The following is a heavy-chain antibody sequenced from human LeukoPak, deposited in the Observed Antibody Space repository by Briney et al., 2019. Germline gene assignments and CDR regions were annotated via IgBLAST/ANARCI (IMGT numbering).Heavy chain of an antibody. CDR2: INPNSGGT. V-gene: IGHV1-2*02. CDR1: GYTFTGYY. J-gene: IGHJ4*02. D-gene: IGHD5-24*01. Sequence: GASVKVSCKASGYTFTGYYMHWVRQAPGQGLEWMGWINPNSGGTNYAQKFQGRVTMTRDTSISTAYMELSRLRSDDTAVYYCARGLEMATINFDYWGQGTLVTVSS. CDR3: ARGLEMATINFDY.